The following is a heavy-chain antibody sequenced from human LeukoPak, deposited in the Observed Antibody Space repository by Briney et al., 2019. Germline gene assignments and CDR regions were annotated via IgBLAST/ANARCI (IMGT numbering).Heavy chain of an antibody. CDR2: ISYDGSYK. CDR1: GFTFSTYG. J-gene: IGHJ2*01. V-gene: IGHV3-30*18. D-gene: IGHD2-15*01. Sequence: GGSLRLSCAASGFTFSTYGMHWVRQAPGKGLEWVAVISYDGSYKYSADSVTGRFTISRDNSKNTLHLQMNSLRSEDTAVYYCAKFGVAAATDYLYFDVWGRGTLVTVSS. CDR3: AKFGVAAATDYLYFDV.